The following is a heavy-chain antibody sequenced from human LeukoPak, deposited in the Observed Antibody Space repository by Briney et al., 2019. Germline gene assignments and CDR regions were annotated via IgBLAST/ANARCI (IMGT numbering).Heavy chain of an antibody. CDR3: TKVRLLGALDDAFDV. CDR2: IKHDGSDK. Sequence: GGSLRLSCAASGFLFSSYWMSWVRQAPGKGLEWVASIKHDGSDKYYVDSVTGRFTISRDNSRNTLYLQLNSLRPEDTAVYYCTKVRLLGALDDAFDVWGQGTMVTVSS. J-gene: IGHJ3*01. V-gene: IGHV3-7*01. D-gene: IGHD7-27*01. CDR1: GFLFSSYW.